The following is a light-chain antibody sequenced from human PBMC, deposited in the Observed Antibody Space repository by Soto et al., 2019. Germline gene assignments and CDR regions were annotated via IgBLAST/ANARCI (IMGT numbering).Light chain of an antibody. CDR1: QSINSF. J-gene: IGKJ1*01. Sequence: EIVLTQSPGTLSLSPGEGATLSCRASQSINSFLAWYQQRRGQAPRLLIHGASNRATGIPDRFSGSGSGPDFTLTISRLEHEDFEVYYCQQYGGSHRTLRQGTKADIK. CDR2: GAS. CDR3: QQYGGSHRT. V-gene: IGKV3-20*01.